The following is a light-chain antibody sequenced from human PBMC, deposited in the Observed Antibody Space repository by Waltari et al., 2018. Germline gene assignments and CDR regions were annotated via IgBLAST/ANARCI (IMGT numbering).Light chain of an antibody. CDR2: SAS. J-gene: IGKJ2*03. V-gene: IGKV3-11*01. Sequence: LILTQSPATLSLYPGERATLSCKASNSVTTYLAWYQQKPGQAPRLLIHSASSRATGVPDRFSGSGSGTEFALTISSLEPEDVEIYHCSQYSSGYSFGQGTKVEIK. CDR3: SQYSSGYS. CDR1: NSVTTY.